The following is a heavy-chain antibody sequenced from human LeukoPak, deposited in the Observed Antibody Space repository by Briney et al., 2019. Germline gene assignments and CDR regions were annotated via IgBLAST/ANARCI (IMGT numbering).Heavy chain of an antibody. Sequence: PGGSLRLPCAASGXTLSNYEMNWVRQAPGKGQEWVSYISTSGSTILYAGSVKGRFTISRDNAKNSLYLQMNSLRAEDTAIYYCARDLIDFGSTCLDYWGQGTLVTVSS. J-gene: IGHJ4*02. D-gene: IGHD3-10*01. CDR3: ARDLIDFGSTCLDY. V-gene: IGHV3-48*03. CDR2: ISTSGSTI. CDR1: GXTLSNYE.